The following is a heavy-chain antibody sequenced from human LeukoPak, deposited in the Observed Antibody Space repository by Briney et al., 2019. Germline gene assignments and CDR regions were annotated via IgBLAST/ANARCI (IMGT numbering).Heavy chain of an antibody. CDR1: GYSFTNYW. CDR2: TYPGDSDT. CDR3: ARQPSTVTTIRSGLDY. J-gene: IGHJ4*02. V-gene: IGHV5-51*01. D-gene: IGHD4-17*01. Sequence: GESLKISCKGSGYSFTNYWIGWVRQMPGKGLEFMGSTYPGDSDTRYSPSFQGQVTISADKSISTAYLQWSSLKASDTAMYYCARQPSTVTTIRSGLDYWGQGTLVTVSS.